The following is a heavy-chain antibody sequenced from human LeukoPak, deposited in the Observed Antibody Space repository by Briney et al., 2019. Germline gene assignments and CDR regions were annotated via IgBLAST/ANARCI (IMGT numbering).Heavy chain of an antibody. CDR1: GGSISSYY. V-gene: IGHV4-59*08. CDR3: ARQGGELAESYYFDY. Sequence: SETLSLTCTVSGGSISSYYWSWLRQPPGKGLEWIGYIYYSGSTNYNPSLKSRVTISVDTSKNQFSLKLSSVTAADTAVYYCARQGGELAESYYFDYWGQGTLVTVSS. D-gene: IGHD1-26*01. J-gene: IGHJ4*02. CDR2: IYYSGST.